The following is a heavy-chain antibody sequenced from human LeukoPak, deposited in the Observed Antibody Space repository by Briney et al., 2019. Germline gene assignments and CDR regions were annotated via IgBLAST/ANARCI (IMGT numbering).Heavy chain of an antibody. J-gene: IGHJ4*02. Sequence: GGSLRLSCAASGFTFSSYSMNWARQAPGKGLEWVSAISGSGGSTYYADSVKGRFTISRDNSKNTLYLQMNSLRAEDTAVYYCAKEGYYYSNYFDYWGQGALVTVSS. D-gene: IGHD3-22*01. CDR1: GFTFSSYS. CDR2: ISGSGGST. CDR3: AKEGYYYSNYFDY. V-gene: IGHV3-23*01.